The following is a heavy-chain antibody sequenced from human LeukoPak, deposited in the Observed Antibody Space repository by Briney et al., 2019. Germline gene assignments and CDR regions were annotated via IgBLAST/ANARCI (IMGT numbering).Heavy chain of an antibody. J-gene: IGHJ4*02. CDR3: ARVSSGYDSFDY. CDR2: INPSGGST. Sequence: GASVKVSCKASGYTFTSYYMHWVRQAPGQGLEWLGIINPSGGSTSYAQKFQGRVTMTRDMSTSTVYMELSSLRSEDTAVYYCARVSSGYDSFDYWGQGTLVTVSS. CDR1: GYTFTSYY. D-gene: IGHD5-12*01. V-gene: IGHV1-46*01.